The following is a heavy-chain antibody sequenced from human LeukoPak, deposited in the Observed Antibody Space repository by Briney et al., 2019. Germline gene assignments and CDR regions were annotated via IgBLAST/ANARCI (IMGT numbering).Heavy chain of an antibody. J-gene: IGHJ4*01. Sequence: ASVKVSCKASGYTFTGYYMHWVRQAPGQGLEWMGRINPNSGGTNYAQKFQGRVTMTRDTSISTAYMELSRLRSDDTAVYYCARGILAVAGSHLLHYWGQEPWSPSPQ. D-gene: IGHD6-19*01. CDR3: ARGILAVAGSHLLHY. CDR2: INPNSGGT. V-gene: IGHV1-2*06. CDR1: GYTFTGYY.